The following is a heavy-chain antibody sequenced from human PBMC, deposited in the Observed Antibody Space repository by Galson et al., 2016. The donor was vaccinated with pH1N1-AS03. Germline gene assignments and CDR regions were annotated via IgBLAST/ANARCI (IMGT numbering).Heavy chain of an antibody. J-gene: IGHJ4*02. CDR1: GFIFSRFA. V-gene: IGHV3-23*03. CDR3: ARYVRYYDY. CDR2: IHDDGVGT. D-gene: IGHD2-15*01. Sequence: SLRLSCAASGFIFSRFAVTWVRQAPGKGLEWVSLIHDDGVGTYYADSVKGRFTISRDNSKNTLYLQMNCLRGEDTALYYCARYVRYYDYWGQGTLVTVSS.